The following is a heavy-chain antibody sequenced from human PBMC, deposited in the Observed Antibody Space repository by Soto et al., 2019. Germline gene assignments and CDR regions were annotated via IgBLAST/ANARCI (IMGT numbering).Heavy chain of an antibody. CDR2: INPNSGGT. V-gene: IGHV1-2*04. J-gene: IGHJ6*02. CDR1: GYTFTGYY. Sequence: ASVKVSCKASGYTFTGYYMHWVRQAPGQGLEWMGWINPNSGGTNYAQKFQGWVTMTRDTSISTAYMELSRLRSDDTAVYYCARNQEYYYYGMDVWGQGTTVTVPS. CDR3: ARNQEYYYYGMDV.